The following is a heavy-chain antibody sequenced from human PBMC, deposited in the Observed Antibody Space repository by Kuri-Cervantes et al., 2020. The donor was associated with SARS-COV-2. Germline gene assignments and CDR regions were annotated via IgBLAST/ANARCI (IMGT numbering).Heavy chain of an antibody. CDR3: AREDHDFWSGYVDY. Sequence: GGSLRLSCAVSGFTVSTNYMSWVRQAPGKGLEWVSLIYSGGHTDYADSVKGRFTIPRDNSKNTLYLQMNSLRAEDTAVYYCAREDHDFWSGYVDYWGQGNLVTVSS. CDR2: IYSGGHT. V-gene: IGHV3-66*02. J-gene: IGHJ4*02. D-gene: IGHD3-3*01. CDR1: GFTVSTNY.